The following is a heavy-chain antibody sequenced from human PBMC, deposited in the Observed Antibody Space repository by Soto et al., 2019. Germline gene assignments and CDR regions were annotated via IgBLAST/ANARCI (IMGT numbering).Heavy chain of an antibody. J-gene: IGHJ5*02. CDR3: ARRSGLPALRRSFDP. D-gene: IGHD2-2*01. CDR2: IYYSGST. V-gene: IGHV4-39*01. Sequence: QLQLQESGPGLVKPSETLSLTCTVSGGSISSSSYYWGWIRQPPGKGLEWIGSIYYSGSTYYNPSLKSRVTISVDTSKNQCSLKLSSVTAADTAVYYCARRSGLPALRRSFDPWGQGTLVTVSS. CDR1: GGSISSSSYY.